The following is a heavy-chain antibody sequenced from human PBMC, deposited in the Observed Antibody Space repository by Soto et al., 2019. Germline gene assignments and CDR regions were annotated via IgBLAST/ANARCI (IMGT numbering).Heavy chain of an antibody. D-gene: IGHD1-26*01. J-gene: IGHJ2*01. V-gene: IGHV4-34*01. Sequence: KTSETLSLTCAVYGGSFSGYYWSWIRQPPGKGLEWIGEINHSGSTNYNPSLKSRVTISVDTSKNQFSLKLSSVTAADTAVYYCARVILWYFDLWGRGTLVTVSS. CDR2: INHSGST. CDR1: GGSFSGYY. CDR3: ARVILWYFDL.